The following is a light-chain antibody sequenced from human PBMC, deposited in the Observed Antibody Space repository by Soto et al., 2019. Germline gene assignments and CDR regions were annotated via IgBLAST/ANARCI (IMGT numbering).Light chain of an antibody. Sequence: AIHLTQSPSSLSASVGDRVTITCRASQGISSALAWCQQKPGKPPKLLLYDASSLESGGPSRFSGSGSGTDFTLTISSLQPEDYATYYCQQFNCYPITFGHGTRLEIK. J-gene: IGKJ5*01. CDR3: QQFNCYPIT. V-gene: IGKV1-13*02. CDR2: DAS. CDR1: QGISSA.